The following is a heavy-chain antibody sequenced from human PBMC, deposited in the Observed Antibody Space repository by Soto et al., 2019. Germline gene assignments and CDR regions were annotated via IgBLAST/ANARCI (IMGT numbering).Heavy chain of an antibody. V-gene: IGHV1-18*01. J-gene: IGHJ6*02. CDR1: GYTFTRFG. CDR3: ARHTDGVHYMWGSDYYGRDV. CDR2: SSINNGKT. Sequence: QVQLVQSGGEVKKPGASVKVSCQAAGYTFTRFGITWLRQAPGQGLEWMGWSSINNGKTNYEQKFQGKVTMATATSTKKAYMELRSLRSDDTAVYYCARHTDGVHYMWGSDYYGRDVWGQGSTVTVSS. D-gene: IGHD3-16*01.